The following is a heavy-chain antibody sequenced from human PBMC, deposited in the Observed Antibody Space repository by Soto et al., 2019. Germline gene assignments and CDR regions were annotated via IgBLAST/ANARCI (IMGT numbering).Heavy chain of an antibody. J-gene: IGHJ4*02. V-gene: IGHV3-30*18. CDR2: ISYDGSNK. D-gene: IGHD3-9*01. CDR3: AKDLGYFDWYHFDY. CDR1: GFTFSSYG. Sequence: GGSLRLSCAASGFTFSSYGMHWVRQAPGKGLEWVAVISYDGSNKYYADSVKGRFTISRDNSKNTLYLQMNSLRAEDTAVYYCAKDLGYFDWYHFDYWGQGTLVTVSS.